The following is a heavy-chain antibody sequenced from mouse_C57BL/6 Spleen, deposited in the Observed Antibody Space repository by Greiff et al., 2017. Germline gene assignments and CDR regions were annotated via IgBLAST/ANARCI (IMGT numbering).Heavy chain of an antibody. Sequence: QVQLKESGPELVKPGASVKLSCKASGYTFTSYDINWVKQRPGQGLEWIGWIYPRDGSTKYNEKFKGKATLTVDTSSSTAYMELHSLTSEDSAVYFCARSHGNYYYYAMDYWGQGTSVTVSS. J-gene: IGHJ4*01. CDR1: GYTFTSYD. V-gene: IGHV1-85*01. CDR3: ARSHGNYYYYAMDY. D-gene: IGHD2-1*01. CDR2: IYPRDGST.